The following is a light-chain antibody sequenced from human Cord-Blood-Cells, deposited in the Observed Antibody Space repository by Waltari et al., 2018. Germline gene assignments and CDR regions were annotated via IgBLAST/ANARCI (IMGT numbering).Light chain of an antibody. Sequence: SYELTQPPSVSVSPGQTARITCSVDALPKHYAYWYQQKPGQAPVLVIYKDSERPSGIPERFSGSSSGTTVTLTISGVQAEDEADYYCQSADSSGTYYVFGTGTKVTVL. J-gene: IGLJ1*01. CDR2: KDS. V-gene: IGLV3-25*03. CDR3: QSADSSGTYYV. CDR1: ALPKHY.